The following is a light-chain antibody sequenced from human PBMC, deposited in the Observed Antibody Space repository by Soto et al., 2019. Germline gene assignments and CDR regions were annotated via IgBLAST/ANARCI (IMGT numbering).Light chain of an antibody. J-gene: IGLJ1*01. V-gene: IGLV1-44*01. Sequence: QSALTQPPSASGTPGQRVTISCSGGSSNIGTNAVNWYQQLPGTAPKLLIYNNNQRPSGVPDRFSGSKSGTSASLAISGLQSEDEADYYCAAWDDSLNGYVFGTGTKVTVL. CDR3: AAWDDSLNGYV. CDR2: NNN. CDR1: SSNIGTNA.